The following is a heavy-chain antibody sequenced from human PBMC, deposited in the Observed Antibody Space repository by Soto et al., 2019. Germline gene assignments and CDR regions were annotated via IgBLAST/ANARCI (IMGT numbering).Heavy chain of an antibody. J-gene: IGHJ4*02. D-gene: IGHD2-21*01. Sequence: ASVKVSCKASGYTFSTYGIHWVRQAPGQRLEWMGWFNTGNGDTKYSQKFQGRVTLTGDTSASTASMELSGLRSEDTAVYYCAAEIYSGGNCCSFDYWGQGSLVTVSS. V-gene: IGHV1-3*04. CDR1: GYTFSTYG. CDR3: AAEIYSGGNCCSFDY. CDR2: FNTGNGDT.